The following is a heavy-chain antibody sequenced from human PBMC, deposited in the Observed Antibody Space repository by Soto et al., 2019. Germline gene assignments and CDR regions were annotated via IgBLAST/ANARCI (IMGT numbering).Heavy chain of an antibody. J-gene: IGHJ6*02. D-gene: IGHD6-19*01. CDR3: ASDKEAVTILYYYYSGMDV. V-gene: IGHV3-33*01. Sequence: QVQLVESGGGVVQPGRSLRLSCAASGFTFSSYGMHWVRQAPGQGLEWVAVIWYDGSNKYYADSVKGRFTISRDNSKNTLYLQMNSLRPEYTAVYYCASDKEAVTILYYYYSGMDVWGHGTTVTVSS. CDR2: IWYDGSNK. CDR1: GFTFSSYG.